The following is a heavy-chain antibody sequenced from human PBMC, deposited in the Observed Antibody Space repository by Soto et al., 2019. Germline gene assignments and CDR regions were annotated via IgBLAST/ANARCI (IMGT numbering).Heavy chain of an antibody. CDR2: IWYDGSNK. CDR1: GFTFSSYG. Sequence: QVQLVESGGVVVQPGRSLRLSCAASGFTFSSYGMHWVRQAPGEGLEWVAVIWYDGSNKYYADSVKGRFTISRDNSKNTLYLQMNSLRAEDTAVYYCARGYSYAHIDYWGQGTLVTVSS. D-gene: IGHD5-18*01. V-gene: IGHV3-33*01. J-gene: IGHJ4*02. CDR3: ARGYSYAHIDY.